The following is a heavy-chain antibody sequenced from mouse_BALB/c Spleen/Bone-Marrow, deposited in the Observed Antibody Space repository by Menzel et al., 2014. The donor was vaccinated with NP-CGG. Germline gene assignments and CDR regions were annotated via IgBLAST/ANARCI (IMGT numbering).Heavy chain of an antibody. CDR1: GYSFTDYI. CDR3: ARSNDYDGETFDY. Sequence: EVQLQQSGPELVKPGASVKISCKASGYSFTDYIMLWVKQSHGKSLEWIGNINPYYGSTSYNLKFKGKATLTVDKSSSTAYMQINSLTSEDSAVYYCARSNDYDGETFDYWGQGTTLTVSS. J-gene: IGHJ2*01. V-gene: IGHV1-39*01. D-gene: IGHD2-4*01. CDR2: INPYYGST.